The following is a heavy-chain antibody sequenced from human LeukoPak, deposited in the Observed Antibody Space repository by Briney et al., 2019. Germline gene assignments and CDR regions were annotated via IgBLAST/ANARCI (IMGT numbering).Heavy chain of an antibody. Sequence: PSETLSLTCTVSGASISSGGYYWSWIRQHPGKGLEWIGYIYNSGTTYYNPSLQSRVTISGDTSKNQFSLKLSSVTAADTAVYYCARTAGWSYGFDYWGQGTLVTVSS. CDR3: ARTAGWSYGFDY. V-gene: IGHV4-31*03. J-gene: IGHJ4*02. CDR1: GASISSGGYY. CDR2: IYNSGTT. D-gene: IGHD5-18*01.